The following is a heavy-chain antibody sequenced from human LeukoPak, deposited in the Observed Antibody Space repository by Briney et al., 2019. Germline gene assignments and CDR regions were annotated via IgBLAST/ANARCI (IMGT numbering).Heavy chain of an antibody. CDR3: ARHWYFCCNFAGY. V-gene: IGHV4-39*01. D-gene: IGHD2/OR15-2a*01. CDR2: IYNSGST. J-gene: IGHJ4*02. Sequence: SETLSLTCTVSGGSISSSSYRWGWIRQPPGKGLEWIGSIYNSGSTYNPSLKSRVTISVDTSKNQFSLKLSSVTAADTAVYYCARHWYFCCNFAGYWGKGILVTVSS. CDR1: GGSISSSSYR.